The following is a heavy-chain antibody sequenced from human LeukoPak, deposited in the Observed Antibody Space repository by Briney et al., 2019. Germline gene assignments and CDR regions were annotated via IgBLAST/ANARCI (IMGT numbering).Heavy chain of an antibody. CDR2: IWYDGSNK. J-gene: IGHJ4*02. D-gene: IGHD5-18*01. CDR1: GFTFSDYY. V-gene: IGHV3-33*08. CDR3: ARAQLEQLWLLFDY. Sequence: GGSLRLSCAASGFTFSDYYMSWIRQAPGKGLEWVAVIWYDGSNKYYADSVKGRFTISRDNSKNTLFLQMNSLRAEDTAVYYCARAQLEQLWLLFDYWGQGTLVTVSP.